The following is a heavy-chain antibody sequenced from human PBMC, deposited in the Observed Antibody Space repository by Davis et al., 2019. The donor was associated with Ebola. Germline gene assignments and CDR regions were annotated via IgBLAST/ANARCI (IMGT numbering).Heavy chain of an antibody. CDR1: GGTFTSYT. V-gene: IGHV1-18*04. Sequence: ASVKVSCKASGGTFTSYTINWVRQAPGQGLEWMGWINPHNGNTNYAQNVQGRVTMTTDTSTSTVYMELSSLRSEDTAVYYCARVGAMSPFDYWGQGTLVTVSS. CDR2: INPHNGNT. D-gene: IGHD1-26*01. J-gene: IGHJ4*02. CDR3: ARVGAMSPFDY.